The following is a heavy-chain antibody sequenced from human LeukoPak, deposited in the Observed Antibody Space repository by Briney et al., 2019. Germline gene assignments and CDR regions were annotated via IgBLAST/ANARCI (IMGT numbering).Heavy chain of an antibody. D-gene: IGHD4-17*01. Sequence: SETLSLTCTVSGGSISSSSYYWGWIRQPPGKGLEWFGSIYYSGSTYYNPSLKGRVTISVDTSKNQFSLKLSSVTAADTAVYYCARQTTVTTHLLFDYWGQGTLVTVSS. CDR3: ARQTTVTTHLLFDY. CDR2: IYYSGST. CDR1: GGSISSSSYY. J-gene: IGHJ4*02. V-gene: IGHV4-39*01.